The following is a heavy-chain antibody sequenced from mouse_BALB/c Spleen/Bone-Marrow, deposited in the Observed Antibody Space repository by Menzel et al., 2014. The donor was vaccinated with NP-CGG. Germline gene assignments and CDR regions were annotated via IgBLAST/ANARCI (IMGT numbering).Heavy chain of an antibody. CDR3: AKYGGLRYAMDY. CDR2: IDPANGNT. J-gene: IGHJ4*01. CDR1: GFNIKDTY. Sequence: EVKLVESGAELVKPGASVKLSCTASGFNIKDTYMHWVKQRPEQGLEWIGRIDPANGNTKYDPKFQGKATITADTSSNTAYLQLSSLTSEDTAVYYSAKYGGLRYAMDYWGQGTSVTVSS. V-gene: IGHV14-3*02. D-gene: IGHD2-4*01.